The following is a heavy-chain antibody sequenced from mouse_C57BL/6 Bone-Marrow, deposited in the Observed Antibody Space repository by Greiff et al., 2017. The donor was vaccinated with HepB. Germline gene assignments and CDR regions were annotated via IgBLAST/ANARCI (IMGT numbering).Heavy chain of an antibody. Sequence: VQLKESVAELVWPGASVKLSCTASGFNIKNTYMHWVKQRPEQGLEWIGRIDPANGNTKYSQKFPGKATITADTSSNTAYLQLSSLTSEDTAIYYCADAYSFKWYFDGWGTGTTVTVS. CDR2: IDPANGNT. D-gene: IGHD2-12*01. J-gene: IGHJ1*03. V-gene: IGHV14-3*01. CDR1: GFNIKNTY. CDR3: ADAYSFKWYFDG.